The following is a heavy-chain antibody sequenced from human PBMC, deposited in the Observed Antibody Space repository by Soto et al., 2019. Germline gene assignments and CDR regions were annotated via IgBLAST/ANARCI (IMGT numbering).Heavy chain of an antibody. J-gene: IGHJ4*02. D-gene: IGHD5-18*01. CDR1: GFAVSTDY. CDR2: IYDDGAT. V-gene: IGHV3-53*01. CDR3: ARGALYSYGSYFDC. Sequence: GGSLRLSCTASGFAVSTDYLIWVRQAPGMGLECVSVIYDDGATYYADSVRGRFTISRDNSKNTLYLQMNSLRAEDTAVYFCARGALYSYGSYFDCWGQGTLVTVSS.